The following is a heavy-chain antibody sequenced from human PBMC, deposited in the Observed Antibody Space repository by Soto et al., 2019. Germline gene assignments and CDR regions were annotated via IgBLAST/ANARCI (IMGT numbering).Heavy chain of an antibody. D-gene: IGHD7-27*01. CDR3: ARVGKNSDYYYYYMDV. V-gene: IGHV4-59*01. CDR2: IDYSGRT. CDR1: GGSISSYS. J-gene: IGHJ6*03. Sequence: QVQLQESGPGPVKPSETLTLTCTVSGGSISSYSWTWIRQPPGEGLEWIGYIDYSGRTNYSPSLQSRVTISVDTSKNQFSLRLSPVTAADTAMYYCARVGKNSDYYYYYMDVWGKGTTVTVSS.